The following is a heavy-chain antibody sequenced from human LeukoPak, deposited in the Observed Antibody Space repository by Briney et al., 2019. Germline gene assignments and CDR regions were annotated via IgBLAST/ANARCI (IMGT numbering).Heavy chain of an antibody. D-gene: IGHD1-20*01. Sequence: AGGSLRLSCAASGFTFSDSYMTWVRQGPGKGVEWVAYISGSGHDINYSESAKGRFTISRDNAKNSLYLQMNSLRAEDTAVYYCARLLVYNSGGEAFDHWGQGTLVTVSS. CDR3: ARLLVYNSGGEAFDH. CDR1: GFTFSDSY. CDR2: ISGSGHDI. V-gene: IGHV3-11*04. J-gene: IGHJ4*02.